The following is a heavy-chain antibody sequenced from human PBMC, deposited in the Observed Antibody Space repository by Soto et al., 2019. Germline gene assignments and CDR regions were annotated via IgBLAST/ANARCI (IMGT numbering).Heavy chain of an antibody. V-gene: IGHV1-24*01. CDR2: FDPEDGET. CDR3: ATSLRGTSHTFDI. D-gene: IGHD2-21*01. Sequence: ASVKVSCKVSGYTLTGLSMHWVRQAPGKGLEWMGGFDPEDGETIYAQKFQGRVTMTEDTSTDTAYMELSSLRSEDTAVYYCATSLRGTSHTFDIWGQGTMVTVSS. CDR1: GYTLTGLS. J-gene: IGHJ3*02.